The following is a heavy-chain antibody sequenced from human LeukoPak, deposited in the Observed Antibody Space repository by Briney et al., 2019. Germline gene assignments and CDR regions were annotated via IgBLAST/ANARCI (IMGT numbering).Heavy chain of an antibody. CDR1: GGSISSGSYY. Sequence: PSETLSLTCTVSGGSISSGSYYWSWIRQPAGKGLEWIGYIYYSGSTNYNPSLKSRVTISVDTSKNQFSLKPSSVTAADTAVYYCARLHSSSWYFDYWGQGTLVTVSS. V-gene: IGHV4-61*10. D-gene: IGHD6-13*01. CDR2: IYYSGST. J-gene: IGHJ4*02. CDR3: ARLHSSSWYFDY.